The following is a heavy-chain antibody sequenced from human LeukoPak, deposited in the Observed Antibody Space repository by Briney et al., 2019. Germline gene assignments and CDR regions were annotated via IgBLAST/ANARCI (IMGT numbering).Heavy chain of an antibody. CDR3: ARDISGYLGWFDP. V-gene: IGHV4-38-2*02. CDR2: VYHSGST. CDR1: GYSINSGYY. Sequence: PSETLSLTCAVSGYSINSGYYWGWIRQPPGKGLEWIGSVYHSGSTYYNASLKSRVTISVDTSKHQFSLKLNSVTAADTAVYYCARDISGYLGWFDPWGQGTLVTVSS. D-gene: IGHD3-22*01. J-gene: IGHJ5*02.